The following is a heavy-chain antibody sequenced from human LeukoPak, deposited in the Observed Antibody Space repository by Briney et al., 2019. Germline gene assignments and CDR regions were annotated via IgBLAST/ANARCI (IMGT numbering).Heavy chain of an antibody. CDR1: GFTFSSYG. J-gene: IGHJ4*02. V-gene: IGHV3-30*02. Sequence: GGSLRLSCAASGFTFSSYGMNWLRQAPGKGLEWVAFIRYDGSNKYYADSVKGRFTISRDNSKNTLYLQMNSLRAEDTAVYYCAKDRDWVFDYWGQGTLVTVSS. CDR2: IRYDGSNK. CDR3: AKDRDWVFDY. D-gene: IGHD3-9*01.